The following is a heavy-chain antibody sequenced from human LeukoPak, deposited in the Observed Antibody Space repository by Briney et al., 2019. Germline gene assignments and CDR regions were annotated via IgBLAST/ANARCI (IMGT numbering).Heavy chain of an antibody. J-gene: IGHJ5*02. Sequence: SVTVSFKASAGTFTIYAISWVRQAPGQGLEWMGGIIPFFGTANYAQKFQGRVTITTDESTSTAYMELSSLRSEDTAVYYCARESIAAGFRWFDPWGQGTLVTVS. V-gene: IGHV1-69*05. CDR2: IIPFFGTA. D-gene: IGHD6-6*01. CDR1: AGTFTIYA. CDR3: ARESIAAGFRWFDP.